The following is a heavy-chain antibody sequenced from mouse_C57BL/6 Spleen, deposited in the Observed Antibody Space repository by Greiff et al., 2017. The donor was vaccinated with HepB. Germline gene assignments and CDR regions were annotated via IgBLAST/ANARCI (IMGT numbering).Heavy chain of an antibody. J-gene: IGHJ1*03. Sequence: QVHVKQSGAELAKPGASVKLSCKASGYTFTSYWMHWVKQRPGQGLEWIGYINPSSGYTKYNQKFKDKATLTADKSSSTAYMQLSSLTYEDSAVYYCARIPSSYWYFDVWGTGTTVTVSS. CDR3: ARIPSSYWYFDV. V-gene: IGHV1-7*01. CDR1: GYTFTSYW. CDR2: INPSSGYT. D-gene: IGHD2-10*02.